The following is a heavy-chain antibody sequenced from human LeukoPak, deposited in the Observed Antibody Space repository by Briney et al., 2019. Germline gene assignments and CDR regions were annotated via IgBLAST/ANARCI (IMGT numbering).Heavy chain of an antibody. CDR2: INHSGST. J-gene: IGHJ5*02. CDR3: ARGRCSSTSCYTRIWFDP. Sequence: PSETLSLTCAVYGLSFSGYYWSWIRQPPGKGLEWIGEINHSGSTNYNPSLKSRVTISVDTSKNQFSLKLSSVTAADTAVYYCARGRCSSTSCYTRIWFDPWGQGTLVTVSS. V-gene: IGHV4-34*01. CDR1: GLSFSGYY. D-gene: IGHD2-2*02.